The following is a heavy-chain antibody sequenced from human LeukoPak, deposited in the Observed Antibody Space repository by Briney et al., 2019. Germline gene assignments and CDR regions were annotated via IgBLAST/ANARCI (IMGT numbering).Heavy chain of an antibody. V-gene: IGHV1-58*02. CDR1: GFTFTSSA. D-gene: IGHD4-17*01. CDR3: AAAKAGLHYYYYGMDV. Sequence: GASVKVSCEASGFTFTSSAMQWVRQARGQRLEWIGWIVVGSGNTNYAQKFQERVTITRDMSTSTAYMELSSLRSEDTAVYYCAAAKAGLHYYYYGMDVWGQGTTVTVSS. CDR2: IVVGSGNT. J-gene: IGHJ6*02.